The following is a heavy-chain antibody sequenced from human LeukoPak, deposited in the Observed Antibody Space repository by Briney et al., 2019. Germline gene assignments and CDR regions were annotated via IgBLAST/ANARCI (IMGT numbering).Heavy chain of an antibody. J-gene: IGHJ4*02. CDR1: GYAFTSYG. D-gene: IGHD6-13*01. Sequence: GASVKVSCKASGYAFTSYGISWVRQAPGQGLEWMGWISAYNGNTSYAQKLQGRVTMTTDTSTSTAYMELRSLRSDDTAVYYCARGYSSSWYSILTGPTDEYYFDYWGQGTLVTVSS. V-gene: IGHV1-18*01. CDR3: ARGYSSSWYSILTGPTDEYYFDY. CDR2: ISAYNGNT.